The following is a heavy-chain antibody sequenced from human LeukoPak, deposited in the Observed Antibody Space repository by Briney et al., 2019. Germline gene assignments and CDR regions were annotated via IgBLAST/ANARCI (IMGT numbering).Heavy chain of an antibody. CDR3: ARVRIPEVVPAAIPDVSYYYYYMDV. V-gene: IGHV1-69*01. J-gene: IGHJ6*03. D-gene: IGHD2-2*02. Sequence: ASVKVSCKASGGTFSSYAISWVRQAPGQGLEWMGGIIPIFGTANYAQKFQGRVTITADESTSTAYMELSSLRSEDTAVYYCARVRIPEVVPAAIPDVSYYYYYMDVWGKGTTVTVSS. CDR1: GGTFSSYA. CDR2: IIPIFGTA.